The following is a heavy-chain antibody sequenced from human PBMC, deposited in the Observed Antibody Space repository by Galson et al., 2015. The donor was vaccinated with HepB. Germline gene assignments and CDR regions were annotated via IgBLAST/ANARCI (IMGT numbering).Heavy chain of an antibody. CDR3: ARSSMVRGRYYGMDV. CDR2: IYPGDSDT. Sequence: QSGAEVKKPGESLKISCKGSGYSFTSYWIGWVRQMPGKGLEWMGIIYPGDSDTRYSPSFQGQVTISADKPISTAYLQWSSLKASDTAMYYCARSSMVRGRYYGMDVWGQGTTVTVSS. CDR1: GYSFTSYW. V-gene: IGHV5-51*01. D-gene: IGHD3-10*01. J-gene: IGHJ6*02.